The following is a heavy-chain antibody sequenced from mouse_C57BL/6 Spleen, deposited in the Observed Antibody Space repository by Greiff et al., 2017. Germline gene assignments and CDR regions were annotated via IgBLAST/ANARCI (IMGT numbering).Heavy chain of an antibody. Sequence: EVQLQQSGPELVKPGASVKISCKASGYTFTDYYMNWVKQSHGKSLEWIGDINPNNGGTSYNQKFKGKATLTVDKSSSTAYMELRSLTSEDSAVYYCATIYDGYSDYWGQGTTLTVSS. J-gene: IGHJ2*01. D-gene: IGHD2-3*01. CDR2: INPNNGGT. CDR1: GYTFTDYY. V-gene: IGHV1-26*01. CDR3: ATIYDGYSDY.